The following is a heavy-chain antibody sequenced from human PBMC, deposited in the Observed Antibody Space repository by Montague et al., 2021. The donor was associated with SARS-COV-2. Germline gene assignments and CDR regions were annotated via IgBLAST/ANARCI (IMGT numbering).Heavy chain of an antibody. CDR2: INTNSNYI. CDR3: TLLQEHL. Sequence: SLRLSCEASGFTFSSYRMNWVRQAPGKGLEWVSSINTNSNYIYYANSVKGRFTISRDNAKNSLYLQMNSLHQGPIGLPPGTLLQEHLWG. J-gene: IGHJ6*01. CDR1: GFTFSSYR. V-gene: IGHV3-21*01.